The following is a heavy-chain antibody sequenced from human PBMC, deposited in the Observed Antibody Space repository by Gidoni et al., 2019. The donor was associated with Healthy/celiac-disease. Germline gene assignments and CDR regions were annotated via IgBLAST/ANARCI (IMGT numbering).Heavy chain of an antibody. J-gene: IGHJ2*01. V-gene: IGHV4-39*01. D-gene: IGHD3-10*01. CDR3: ARPAPPNGSGINWYFDL. Sequence: QLQLQESGPGLVKPSETLSLTCTVSGGSISSSSYYWGWIRQPPGKGLEWIGSIYYSGSTYYNPSLKSRVTISVDTSKNQFSLKLSSVTAADTAVYYCARPAPPNGSGINWYFDLWGRGTLVTVSS. CDR1: GGSISSSSYY. CDR2: IYYSGST.